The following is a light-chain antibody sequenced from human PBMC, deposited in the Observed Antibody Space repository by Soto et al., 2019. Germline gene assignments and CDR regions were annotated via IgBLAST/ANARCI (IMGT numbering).Light chain of an antibody. CDR1: SGSIASNY. CDR2: EDN. CDR3: QSYDSITQEAV. V-gene: IGLV6-57*04. J-gene: IGLJ2*01. Sequence: NFMLTQPHSVSESPGKTVTISCTRSSGSIASNYVQWYQQRPGSAPTTVIYEDNQRPSGVPDRFSGSIDSSSNSASLTISGLKTEDEADYYCQSYDSITQEAVFGGGTQLTVL.